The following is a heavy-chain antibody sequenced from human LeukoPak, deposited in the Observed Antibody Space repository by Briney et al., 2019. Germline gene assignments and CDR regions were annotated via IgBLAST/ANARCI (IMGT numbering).Heavy chain of an antibody. CDR3: AKDYYYDSRGDAFDI. CDR1: GFTFSSYA. D-gene: IGHD3-22*01. Sequence: GGSLRLSCAAPGFTFSSYAMSWVRQAPGKGLEWVSAISGSGGSTYYADSVKGRFTISRDNSKNTLYPQMNSLRAEDTAVYYCAKDYYYDSRGDAFDIWGQGTMVTVSS. CDR2: ISGSGGST. J-gene: IGHJ3*02. V-gene: IGHV3-23*01.